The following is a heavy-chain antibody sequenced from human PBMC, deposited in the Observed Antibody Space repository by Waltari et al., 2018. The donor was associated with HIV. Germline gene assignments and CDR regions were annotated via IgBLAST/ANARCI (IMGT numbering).Heavy chain of an antibody. J-gene: IGHJ3*02. CDR1: GGSVSSDNW. Sequence: QVQLQESGPGLVKPSGTLSLTCDVSGGSVSSDNWWSWVRQPPGEGLEWIGELSQSGITNYSPALKSRVTISIDKSRNQFSLKLNSVTAADTAVYYCAREATSVTTSGGFDIWGQGTVVTVSS. CDR2: LSQSGIT. D-gene: IGHD4-17*01. CDR3: AREATSVTTSGGFDI. V-gene: IGHV4-4*02.